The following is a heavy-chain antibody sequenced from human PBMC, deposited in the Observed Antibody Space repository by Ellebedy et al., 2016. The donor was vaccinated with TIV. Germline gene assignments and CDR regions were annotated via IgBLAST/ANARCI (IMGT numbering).Heavy chain of an antibody. Sequence: GGSLRLSCKGSGYSFTSYWIGWVRQMPGKGLEWMGLIYPGESDTRYSPSFQGQVPISADKSISTAYLQWSSRKASDTAMYYCARPRWGLDCSGGSCYSRAYAFDIWGQGTMVTVSS. CDR2: IYPGESDT. J-gene: IGHJ3*02. D-gene: IGHD2-15*01. CDR1: GYSFTSYW. CDR3: ARPRWGLDCSGGSCYSRAYAFDI. V-gene: IGHV5-51*01.